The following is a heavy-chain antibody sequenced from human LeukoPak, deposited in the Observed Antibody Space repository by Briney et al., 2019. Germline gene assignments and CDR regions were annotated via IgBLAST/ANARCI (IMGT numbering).Heavy chain of an antibody. V-gene: IGHV1-2*02. D-gene: IGHD2-2*01. J-gene: IGHJ4*02. CDR3: ARDLSTSCPDY. CDR1: GYTFTGPY. Sequence: GASVKVSCKASGYTFTGPYMHWVRQAPGQGLEWMGWINPNSGGTNYAQKFQGRVTMTRDTSISTAYMEVSRLRSDDTAVYYCARDLSTSCPDYWGQGTLVTVSS. CDR2: INPNSGGT.